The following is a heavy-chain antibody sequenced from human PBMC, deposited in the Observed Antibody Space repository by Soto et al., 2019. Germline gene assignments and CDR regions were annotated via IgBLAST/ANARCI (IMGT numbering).Heavy chain of an antibody. CDR1: GITFTNYA. CDR2: ISASGDGT. D-gene: IGHD3-22*01. CDR3: ASRNYYDTSGYYYWYYFDF. J-gene: IGHJ4*02. V-gene: IGHV3-23*01. Sequence: GGSLRLSCAASGITFTNYAMSWVRQAPGKGLEWVSGISASGDGTYYAESVKGRFTISRDNSKNTVYLQMNSLGAEDTAIYYCASRNYYDTSGYYYWYYFDFWGQGALVTVSS.